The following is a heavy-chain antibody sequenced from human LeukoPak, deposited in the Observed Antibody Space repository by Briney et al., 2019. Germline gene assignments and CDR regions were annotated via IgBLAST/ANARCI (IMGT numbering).Heavy chain of an antibody. Sequence: GGSLRLSCAASGFPFSSYEMKRVRQAPGKGLEWVSYISSSGGTIYYADSVKGRFTISRDNAKNSLYLQMNSLRAEDTAVYYCARDLLGWELHYFDYWGQGTLVTVSS. CDR2: ISSSGGTI. CDR3: ARDLLGWELHYFDY. D-gene: IGHD1-26*01. CDR1: GFPFSSYE. V-gene: IGHV3-48*03. J-gene: IGHJ4*02.